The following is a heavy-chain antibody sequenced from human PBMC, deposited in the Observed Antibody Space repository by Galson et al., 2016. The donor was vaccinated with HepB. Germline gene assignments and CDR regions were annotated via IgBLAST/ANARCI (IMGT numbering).Heavy chain of an antibody. J-gene: IGHJ4*02. V-gene: IGHV3-73*01. CDR2: IRSKPNNYAT. D-gene: IGHD3-22*01. CDR1: GFTFSGSA. CDR3: TRRTYYYDSSGYSPFDY. Sequence: SLRLSCAASGFTFSGSAIHWVRQASGKGLEWVGRIRSKPNNYATAYAASVKGRFTVSRDDSKNTVYLQMNSLKTEDAAVYYCTRRTYYYDSSGYSPFDYWGQGTLVTVSS.